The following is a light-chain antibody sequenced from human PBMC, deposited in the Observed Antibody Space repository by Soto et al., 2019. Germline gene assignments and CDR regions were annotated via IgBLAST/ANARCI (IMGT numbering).Light chain of an antibody. CDR2: GDN. V-gene: IGLV1-44*01. CDR1: SSNVGRHG. CDR3: ALWDVSLDAAV. Sequence: QSVLTQSPSASATPGQRVTISCSGSSSNVGRHGVTWYQQLPGSAPKLLIFGDNQRPSGVPDRFSGSKSGASASLAINGLQSEDEADYYCALWDVSLDAAVFGGGTQLTVL. J-gene: IGLJ7*01.